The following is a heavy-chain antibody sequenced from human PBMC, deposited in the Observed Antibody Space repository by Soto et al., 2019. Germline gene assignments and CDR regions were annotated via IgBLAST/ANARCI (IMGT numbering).Heavy chain of an antibody. Sequence: GSLRLSCAASGFTFSNAWMSWVRQAPGKGLEWVGRIKSKTDGGTTDYAAPVKGRFTISRDDSKNTLYLQMNSLKTEDTAVYYCTTGFAAGSSWYYYGMDVWGQGTTVTVSS. D-gene: IGHD6-13*01. J-gene: IGHJ6*02. V-gene: IGHV3-15*01. CDR1: GFTFSNAW. CDR2: IKSKTDGGTT. CDR3: TTGFAAGSSWYYYGMDV.